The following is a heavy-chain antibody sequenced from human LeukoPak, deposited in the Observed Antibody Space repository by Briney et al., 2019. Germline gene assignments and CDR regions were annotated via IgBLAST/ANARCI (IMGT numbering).Heavy chain of an antibody. V-gene: IGHV1-8*03. J-gene: IGHJ5*02. CDR3: AREATTIFGVVKAFDP. CDR1: GYTFTSYD. Sequence: ASVKVSCKASGYTFTSYDINWVRQATGQGLEWMGWMNPNSGNRGYAQKFQGKVTITRNTSISTTYMELSSLRCEDTAVYYCAREATTIFGVVKAFDPWGQGTLVTVSS. CDR2: MNPNSGNR. D-gene: IGHD3-3*01.